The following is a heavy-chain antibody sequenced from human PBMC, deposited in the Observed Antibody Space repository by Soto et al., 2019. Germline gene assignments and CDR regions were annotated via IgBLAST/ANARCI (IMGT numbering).Heavy chain of an antibody. CDR3: ARRWGRTFDY. J-gene: IGHJ4*02. D-gene: IGHD7-27*01. CDR1: GGSISSYY. V-gene: IGHV4-59*08. CDR2: IYYSGST. Sequence: SEPLSLTCTVAGGSISSYYGSWIRQPPGKGLEWIGYIYYSGSTNYNPSLKSRVTISVDTSKNQFSLKLSSVTAADTAVYYCARRWGRTFDYWGQGTLVTVSS.